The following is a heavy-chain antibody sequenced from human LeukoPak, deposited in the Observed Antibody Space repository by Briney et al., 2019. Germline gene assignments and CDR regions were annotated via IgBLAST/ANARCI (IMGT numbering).Heavy chain of an antibody. Sequence: GGSLRLSCSASGFTFSGYGIHWVRQAPGKGLEYVSAISSNGDVTYYADSVQGRFTMSKDNSKNTLYLQMNSLRAEDTAMYYCVKNSLIGTNYYYYGVDAWGQGTTVTVSS. D-gene: IGHD1/OR15-1a*01. V-gene: IGHV3-64D*06. CDR3: VKNSLIGTNYYYYGVDA. CDR2: ISSNGDVT. J-gene: IGHJ6*02. CDR1: GFTFSGYG.